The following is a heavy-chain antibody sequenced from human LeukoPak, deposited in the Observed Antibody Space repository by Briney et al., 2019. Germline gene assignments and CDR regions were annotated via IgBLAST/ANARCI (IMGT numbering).Heavy chain of an antibody. CDR1: GFTFSSYA. D-gene: IGHD2-2*01. J-gene: IGHJ3*02. V-gene: IGHV3-23*01. Sequence: GGSLRLSCAASGFTFSSYAMSWVRQAPGKGLEWVSAISGSGGSTYYADSVKGRFTISRDNSKNTLYLQMNSLRAEDTAVYYCAKNVIRSEWYQLHRADAFDIWGQGTMVTVSS. CDR2: ISGSGGST. CDR3: AKNVIRSEWYQLHRADAFDI.